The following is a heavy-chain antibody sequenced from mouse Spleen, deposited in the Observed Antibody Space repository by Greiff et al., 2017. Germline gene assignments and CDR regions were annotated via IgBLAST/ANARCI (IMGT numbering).Heavy chain of an antibody. J-gene: IGHJ3*01. CDR1: GYTFTSYT. V-gene: IGHV1-4*01. D-gene: IGHD2-5*01. CDR3: ARGYSNYVAWFAY. CDR2: INPSSGYT. Sequence: VQLQQSGAELARPGASVKMSCKASGYTFTSYTMHWVKQRPGQGLEWIGYINPSSGYTKYNQKFKDKATLTADKSSSTAYMQLSSLTSEDSVVYYCARGYSNYVAWFAYWGQGTRVTVSA.